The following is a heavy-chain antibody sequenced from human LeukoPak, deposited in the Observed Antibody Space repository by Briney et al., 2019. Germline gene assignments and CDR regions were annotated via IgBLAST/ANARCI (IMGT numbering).Heavy chain of an antibody. CDR1: GGSISSSSYY. V-gene: IGHV4-39*07. CDR2: IYYSGST. D-gene: IGHD5-18*01. CDR3: ARAGTGYSQSGDYFDY. J-gene: IGHJ4*02. Sequence: SETLSLTCTVSGGSISSSSYYWGWIRQPPGKGLEWIGSIYYSGSTYYNPSLKSRVTISVDTSKNQFSLKLSSVTAADTAVYYCARAGTGYSQSGDYFDYWGQGTLVTVSS.